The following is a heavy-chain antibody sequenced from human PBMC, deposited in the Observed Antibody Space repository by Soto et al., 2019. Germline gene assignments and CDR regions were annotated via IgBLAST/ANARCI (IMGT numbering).Heavy chain of an antibody. D-gene: IGHD1-26*01. CDR2: ISYDGSNK. CDR1: GLTFSSYG. CDR3: AKDVVVGATTGLGDYYYYYGMDV. Sequence: PGGSLRLSCAASGLTFSSYGMHWVRQAPGKGLEWVAVISYDGSNKYYADSVKGRFTISRDNSKNTLYLQMNSLRAEDTAVYYCAKDVVVGATTGLGDYYYYYGMDVWGQGTTVTVSS. J-gene: IGHJ6*02. V-gene: IGHV3-30*18.